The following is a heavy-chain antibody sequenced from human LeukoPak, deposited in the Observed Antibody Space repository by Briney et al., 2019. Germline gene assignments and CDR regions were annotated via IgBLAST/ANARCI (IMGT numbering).Heavy chain of an antibody. Sequence: GRSLKLSCAASGFTFSSYGMHWVRQAPGKGLEWVAVISYDGSNKYYADSVKGRFTISRDNSKNTLYLQMNSLRAEDTAVYYCARENVDIVATDFDYWGQGTLVTVSS. J-gene: IGHJ4*02. CDR1: GFTFSSYG. CDR3: ARENVDIVATDFDY. V-gene: IGHV3-30*03. D-gene: IGHD5-12*01. CDR2: ISYDGSNK.